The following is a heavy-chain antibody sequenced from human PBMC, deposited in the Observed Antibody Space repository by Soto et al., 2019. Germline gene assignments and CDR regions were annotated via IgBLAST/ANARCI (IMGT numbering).Heavy chain of an antibody. CDR3: ARGGRYRENYYFGMDV. J-gene: IGHJ6*02. CDR2: INNDGRST. CDR1: GFTLSNFW. Sequence: LRLSCAASGFTLSNFWIHWVRQAPGKGLEWVSRINNDGRSTSYVDSVKGRFTISRDNANNTLYLEMNSLRAEDTAVYFCARGGRYRENYYFGMDVWGQGTTVTVSS. D-gene: IGHD1-26*01. V-gene: IGHV3-74*01.